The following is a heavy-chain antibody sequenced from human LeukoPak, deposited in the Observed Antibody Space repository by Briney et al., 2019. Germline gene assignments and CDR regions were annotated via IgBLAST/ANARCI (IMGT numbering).Heavy chain of an antibody. D-gene: IGHD2-15*01. V-gene: IGHV1-2*02. CDR1: GYTFTDCY. J-gene: IGHJ4*02. Sequence: ASVKVSRKASGYTFTDCYMHWVRQAPGQGLEWMGWINPNSGGTNYAQKFQGRVTMTRDMSTSTAYMELSSLRSEDTAVYYCAISLYCSGGSCYSDYWGQGTLVTVSS. CDR3: AISLYCSGGSCYSDY. CDR2: INPNSGGT.